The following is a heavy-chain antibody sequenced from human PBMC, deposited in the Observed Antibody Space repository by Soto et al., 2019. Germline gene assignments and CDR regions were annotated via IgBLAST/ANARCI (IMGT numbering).Heavy chain of an antibody. D-gene: IGHD2-15*01. V-gene: IGHV5-51*01. Sequence: GESLKISCNGSGYSFTIYCIGWVLQMPGKGLEWMGIIYPCDSDTIYSPSFQGQVTISADKSISTAYLQWSSLKASDTAMYYCARDVVVVAATTYYYYGMDVWGQGTTVTVSS. CDR3: ARDVVVVAATTYYYYGMDV. CDR2: IYPCDSDT. J-gene: IGHJ6*02. CDR1: GYSFTIYC.